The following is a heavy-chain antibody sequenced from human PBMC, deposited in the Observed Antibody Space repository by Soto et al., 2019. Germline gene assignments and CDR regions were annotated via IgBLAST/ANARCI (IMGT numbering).Heavy chain of an antibody. D-gene: IGHD6-19*01. CDR3: ARGRAVAADS. Sequence: GGSLRLSCAASGFSFSSYWMSWVRQAPGKGLEWVANIKQDGSEKYYVDSVKGRFTISRDNAKNSLYLQMNSLGVEDTAVYYCARGRAVAADSWGQGTLVTVSS. V-gene: IGHV3-7*05. J-gene: IGHJ5*01. CDR1: GFSFSSYW. CDR2: IKQDGSEK.